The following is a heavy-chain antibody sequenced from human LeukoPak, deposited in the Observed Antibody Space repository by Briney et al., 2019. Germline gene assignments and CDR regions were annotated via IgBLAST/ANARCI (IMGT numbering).Heavy chain of an antibody. D-gene: IGHD3-9*01. J-gene: IGHJ3*01. Sequence: SVKVSCKASGGTFSSYIITWVRQAPGQGLEWMGRIIPISGTPDYAQKFQGRVTITADESTSTAYMELSRLRFEDTAVYYCARQGYTNNLGGYFGDKDDGFDLWGQGTMVTVSS. CDR1: GGTFSSYI. CDR2: IIPISGTP. CDR3: ARQGYTNNLGGYFGDKDDGFDL. V-gene: IGHV1-69*13.